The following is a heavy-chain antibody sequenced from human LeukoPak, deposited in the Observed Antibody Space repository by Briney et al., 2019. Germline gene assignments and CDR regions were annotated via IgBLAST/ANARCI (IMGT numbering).Heavy chain of an antibody. CDR1: GFTFSSYS. V-gene: IGHV3-48*04. CDR3: ARSPHSSGSAGYYYYYYMDV. Sequence: QSGGSLRLSCAASGFTFSSYSMNWVRQAPGKGLEWVSYISSSSSTIYYADSVKGRFTISRDNAKNSLYLQMNSLRAEDTAVYYCARSPHSSGSAGYYYYYYMDVWGKGTTVTVSS. D-gene: IGHD3-22*01. CDR2: ISSSSSTI. J-gene: IGHJ6*03.